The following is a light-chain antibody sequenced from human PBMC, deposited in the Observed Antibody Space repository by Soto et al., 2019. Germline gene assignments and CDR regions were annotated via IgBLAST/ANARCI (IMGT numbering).Light chain of an antibody. J-gene: IGKJ2*01. V-gene: IGKV3-11*01. CDR1: QRVSIY. Sequence: EIVLTQSPATLSVSPGERATLSCRASQRVSIYLAWYQQKPGQAPRLLIYDASNRATGIPARFSGSGSGTDFTLTISSLEPEDFATYYCQKYNSAPYTFGQGTKLEIK. CDR3: QKYNSAPYT. CDR2: DAS.